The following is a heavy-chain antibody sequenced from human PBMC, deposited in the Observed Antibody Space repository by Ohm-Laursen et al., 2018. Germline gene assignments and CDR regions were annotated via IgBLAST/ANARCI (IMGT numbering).Heavy chain of an antibody. CDR1: GFTVSSNY. V-gene: IGHV3-53*05. CDR3: AKVEGYAGAH. CDR2: IYSGGST. J-gene: IGHJ4*02. D-gene: IGHD3-16*01. Sequence: SLRLSCSASGFTVSSNYMSWVRQAPGKGLEWVSVIYSGGSTSYADSVKGRFTISRDNAKNSLYLQMNSLRAEDTALYYCAKVEGYAGAHWGQGTLVTVSS.